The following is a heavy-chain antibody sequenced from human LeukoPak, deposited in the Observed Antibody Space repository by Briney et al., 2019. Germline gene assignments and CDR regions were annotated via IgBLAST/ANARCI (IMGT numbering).Heavy chain of an antibody. CDR2: ISWNSGSI. D-gene: IGHD1-1*01. J-gene: IGHJ3*02. CDR1: GFTFDDYA. Sequence: QPGRSLRLSCAASGFTFDDYAMHWVRQAPGKGLEGVSGISWNSGSIGYADSVKGRFTISRDNAKNSLYLQMNSLRAEDTALYYCAKDISWNTGDAFDIWGQGTMVTVSS. V-gene: IGHV3-9*01. CDR3: AKDISWNTGDAFDI.